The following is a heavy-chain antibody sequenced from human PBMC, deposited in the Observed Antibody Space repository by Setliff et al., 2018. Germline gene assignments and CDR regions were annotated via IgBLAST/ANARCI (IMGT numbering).Heavy chain of an antibody. CDR2: IYTSWST. CDR1: DDSISSRHYY. Sequence: KTSETLSLTCTVSDDSISSRHYYWSWIRQPAGKGLEWLGQIYTSWSTNYNPSLKGRATLSIDASKRQFSLTLSSVTAADTAVYYCARLPNYVWGSPVDYWGQGTLVTVSS. CDR3: ARLPNYVWGSPVDY. V-gene: IGHV4-61*09. J-gene: IGHJ4*02. D-gene: IGHD3-16*01.